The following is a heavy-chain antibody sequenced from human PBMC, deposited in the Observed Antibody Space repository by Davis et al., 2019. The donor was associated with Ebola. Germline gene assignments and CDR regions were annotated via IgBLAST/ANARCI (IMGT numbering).Heavy chain of an antibody. CDR2: INPNDGRT. V-gene: IGHV1-46*01. Sequence: ASVKVSCKASGYTFTNYYMHWVRQAAGQGLEWMGMINPNDGRTIYAQRFQGRVTMTRDTSTSTAYMELSRLRSDDTAMYYCARSCISARCYLLYAMDVWGKGTTVTVSS. J-gene: IGHJ6*03. CDR1: GYTFTNYY. D-gene: IGHD2-2*01. CDR3: ARSCISARCYLLYAMDV.